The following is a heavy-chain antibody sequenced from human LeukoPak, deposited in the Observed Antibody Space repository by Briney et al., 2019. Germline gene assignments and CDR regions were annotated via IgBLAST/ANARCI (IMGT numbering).Heavy chain of an antibody. CDR2: IYTSGST. CDR1: GGSISSYY. J-gene: IGHJ5*02. D-gene: IGHD3-3*01. CDR3: ARQPRITVFGVVKKGGNWFDP. V-gene: IGHV4-4*07. Sequence: SETLSLTCTVSGGSISSYYWSWIRQPAGKGLEWIGRIYTSGSTNYNPSLKSRVTISVDASKNQFSLKLSSVTAADTAVYYCARQPRITVFGVVKKGGNWFDPWGQGTLVTVSS.